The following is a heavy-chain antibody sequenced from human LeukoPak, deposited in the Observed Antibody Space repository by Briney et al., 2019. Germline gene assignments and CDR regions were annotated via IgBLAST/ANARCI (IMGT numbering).Heavy chain of an antibody. CDR3: ARYYYDSSGFSQTFFDY. Sequence: ASVKVSCKASGGTFSSYAISWVRQAPGQGLEWMGRIIPIFGIANYAQKFQGSVTITADKSTNTAYMEVSSLRSEDTAVYYCARYYYDSSGFSQTFFDYWGQGTLVTVSS. D-gene: IGHD3-22*01. J-gene: IGHJ4*02. CDR2: IIPIFGIA. V-gene: IGHV1-69*04. CDR1: GGTFSSYA.